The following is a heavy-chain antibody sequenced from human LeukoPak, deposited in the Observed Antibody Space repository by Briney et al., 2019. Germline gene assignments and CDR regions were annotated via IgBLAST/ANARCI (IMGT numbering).Heavy chain of an antibody. CDR1: GFTFSSYA. CDR2: ISWNSGSI. Sequence: PGGSLRLSCAASGFTFSSYAMHWVRQAPGKGLEWVPGISWNSGSIGYADSVKGRFTISRDNAKNSLYLQMNSLRAEDMALYYCAKAGLNGDYVDYWGQGTLVTVSS. J-gene: IGHJ4*02. CDR3: AKAGLNGDYVDY. V-gene: IGHV3-9*03. D-gene: IGHD4-17*01.